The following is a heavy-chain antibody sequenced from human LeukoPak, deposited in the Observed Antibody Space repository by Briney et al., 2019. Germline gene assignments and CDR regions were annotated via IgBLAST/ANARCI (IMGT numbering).Heavy chain of an antibody. Sequence: MPSETLSLTCTVSGGSISSTSFYCGWVPQPPGKGLEWIGSVFFCGTTYYRPSLKSRVTISFDTSKNQFSLRLTSATAADTAVYYCAKDRRDGYNYMDYWGQGTLVTVSS. V-gene: IGHV4-39*07. D-gene: IGHD5-24*01. CDR3: AKDRRDGYNYMDY. CDR2: VFFCGTT. J-gene: IGHJ4*02. CDR1: GGSISSTSFY.